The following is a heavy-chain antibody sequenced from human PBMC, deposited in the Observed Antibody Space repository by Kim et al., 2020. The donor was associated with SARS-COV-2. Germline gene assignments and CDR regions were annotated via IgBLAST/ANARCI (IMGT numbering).Heavy chain of an antibody. D-gene: IGHD2-2*01. V-gene: IGHV3-11*01. CDR1: GFTFSDYY. Sequence: GVSLRLSCAASGFTFSDYYMSWIRQAPGKGLEWVSYISSSGSTIYYADSVKGRFTISRDNAKNSLYLQMNSLRAEDTAVYYCARDQEIVVVPAANYYYYGMDVWGQGTTVTVSS. CDR2: ISSSGSTI. J-gene: IGHJ6*02. CDR3: ARDQEIVVVPAANYYYYGMDV.